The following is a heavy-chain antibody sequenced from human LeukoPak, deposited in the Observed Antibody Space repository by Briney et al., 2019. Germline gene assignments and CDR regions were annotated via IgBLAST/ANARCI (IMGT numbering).Heavy chain of an antibody. V-gene: IGHV3-48*03. J-gene: IGHJ6*04. Sequence: GGSLRLSCAASGFTFSSYEMNWVRQAPGKGLEWVSYISSSGSTIYYADSVKGRFTISRDNAKNSLYLQMDSLRAEDTAVYYCAELGITMIGGVWGKGTTVSISS. CDR2: ISSSGSTI. CDR3: AELGITMIGGV. D-gene: IGHD3-10*02. CDR1: GFTFSSYE.